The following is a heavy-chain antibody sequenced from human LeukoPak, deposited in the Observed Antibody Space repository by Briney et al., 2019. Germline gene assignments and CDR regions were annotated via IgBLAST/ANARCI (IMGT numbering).Heavy chain of an antibody. CDR2: ISYDGRNK. CDR1: GFTFSSYG. Sequence: GESLRLSCAGAGFTFSSYGVHWVRQAPGKGLEWVAAISYDGRNKYYADSVKGRITISRDNSKNTQYLEMNSLRAEDTAVYCCAKDAYERDDYGDHLRDFMDVWGQGTTVTVSS. D-gene: IGHD4-17*01. J-gene: IGHJ6*02. V-gene: IGHV3-30*18. CDR3: AKDAYERDDYGDHLRDFMDV.